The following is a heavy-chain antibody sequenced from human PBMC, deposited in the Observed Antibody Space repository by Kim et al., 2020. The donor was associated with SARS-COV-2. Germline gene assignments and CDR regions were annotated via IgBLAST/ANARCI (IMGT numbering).Heavy chain of an antibody. CDR2: IRSKTYGGTT. CDR1: GFTFGDYA. J-gene: IGHJ4*02. CDR3: LFGPGRIPI. D-gene: IGHD1-26*01. Sequence: GGSLRLSCTASGFTFGDYAMSWFRQAPGKGLEWVGFIRSKTYGGTTEYAASVKGRFTISRDDSKSIAYLQMNSLKTEDTAVYYYLFGPGRIPIWGQGTLVTVSS. V-gene: IGHV3-49*03.